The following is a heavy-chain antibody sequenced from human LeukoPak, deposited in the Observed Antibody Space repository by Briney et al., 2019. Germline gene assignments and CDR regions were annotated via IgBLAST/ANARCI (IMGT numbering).Heavy chain of an antibody. V-gene: IGHV1-18*01. D-gene: IGHD6-13*01. CDR2: ISAYNGNT. CDR1: GYTFTSYG. CDR3: ARGEEQQLVQAFEY. J-gene: IGHJ4*02. Sequence: GASVKVSCKASGYTFTSYGISWVRQAPGQGLEWMGWISAYNGNTNYAQKLQGRVTMTTDTSTSTAYMEPRSLRSDDTAVYYCARGEEQQLVQAFEYWGQGTLVAVSS.